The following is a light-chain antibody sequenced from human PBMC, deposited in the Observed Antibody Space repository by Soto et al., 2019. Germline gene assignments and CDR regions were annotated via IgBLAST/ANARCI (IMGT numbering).Light chain of an antibody. CDR1: QSVSSNY. V-gene: IGKV3-20*01. J-gene: IGKJ4*01. CDR3: QQYGSSPPLT. CDR2: VAS. Sequence: EIVLTQSPGTLSLSPGERATLSCRASQSVSSNYLAWYQQKPGQAPRLLIYVASSRATGIPDRFSGSGSGTDFTLTISRLEPEDFAVYYCQQYGSSPPLTLGGGTKVEIK.